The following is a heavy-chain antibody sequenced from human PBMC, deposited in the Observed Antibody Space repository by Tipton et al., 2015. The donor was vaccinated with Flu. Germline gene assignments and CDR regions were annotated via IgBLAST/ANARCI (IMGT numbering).Heavy chain of an antibody. V-gene: IGHV3-23*01. CDR3: AMVPSYGMDV. CDR1: GFTFNKFA. D-gene: IGHD4/OR15-4a*01. Sequence: SLRPSCAASGFTFNKFAMYWVRQAPGKGLEWVSTIVSTGSTTYYADSVRGRFTISRDNSKNTLSLQMNTLRVEDTAVYYCAMVPSYGMDVWGQGTTVTVSS. CDR2: IVSTGSTT. J-gene: IGHJ6*02.